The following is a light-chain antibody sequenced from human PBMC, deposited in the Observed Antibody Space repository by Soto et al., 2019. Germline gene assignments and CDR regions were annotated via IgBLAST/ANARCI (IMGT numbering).Light chain of an antibody. CDR1: SSNIGSIT. V-gene: IGLV1-44*01. CDR3: AVWDDSLDGRV. J-gene: IGLJ2*01. CDR2: GQN. Sequence: QSVLTQPPSASGTPGQRVTISCSGSSSNIGSITVNWYQQLPGTAPKLLIYGQNQRPSGVPDRFSGSKSGTSASLAISGLQSEDEADYYCAVWDDSLDGRVFGGGTKLTVL.